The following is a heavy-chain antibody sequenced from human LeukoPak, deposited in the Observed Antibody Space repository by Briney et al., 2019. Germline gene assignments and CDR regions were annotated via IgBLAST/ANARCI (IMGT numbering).Heavy chain of an antibody. CDR3: ASSLSNCGGNCYLTFDY. J-gene: IGHJ4*02. CDR2: IYHSGST. D-gene: IGHD2-21*02. CDR1: DGSISSGGYS. Sequence: PSQTLSLTCAVSDGSISSGGYSWSWIRQPPGKGLEWIGYIYHSGSTYYNPSLKSRVTISVDRSKNQFSLKLSSVTAADTAVYYCASSLSNCGGNCYLTFDYWGQGTLVTVSS. V-gene: IGHV4-30-2*01.